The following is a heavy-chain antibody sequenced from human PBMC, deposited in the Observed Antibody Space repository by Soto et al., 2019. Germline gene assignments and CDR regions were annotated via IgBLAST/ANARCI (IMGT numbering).Heavy chain of an antibody. J-gene: IGHJ5*02. V-gene: IGHV2-5*01. Sequence: SGPTLVNPTQTLTLTCTFSGFSLSTSGVGVGWIRQPPGKAQELLALLYCNEDKRNSPSLQSRITITKATSKNKVDITMSNMNTGDTAKYYCVHSQAEYSSAYSGFDHWGQGTLVTVSS. CDR3: VHSQAEYSSAYSGFDH. CDR2: LYCNEDK. CDR1: GFSLSTSGVG. D-gene: IGHD6-6*01.